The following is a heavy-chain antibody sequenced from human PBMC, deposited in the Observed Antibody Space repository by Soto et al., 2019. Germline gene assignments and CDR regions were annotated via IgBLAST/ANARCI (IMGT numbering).Heavy chain of an antibody. D-gene: IGHD2-8*01. CDR3: ARAIGPMLFDV. J-gene: IGHJ3*01. V-gene: IGHV6-1*01. CDR2: TYYRSKWYN. Sequence: TLSLTCALSRDSVSSNSPACDWIRHSPSRGLEWLGRTYYRSKWYNDYAVVVKSRLTITPDTSKNQFSLQLNSVTPEDTAVYYCARAIGPMLFDVWGQGTMVTV. CDR1: RDSVSSNSPA.